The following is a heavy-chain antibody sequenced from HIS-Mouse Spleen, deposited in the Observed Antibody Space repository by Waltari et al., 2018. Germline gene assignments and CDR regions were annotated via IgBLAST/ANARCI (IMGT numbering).Heavy chain of an antibody. CDR1: GGSISSSSYY. D-gene: IGHD3-22*01. J-gene: IGHJ2*01. Sequence: QLQLQESGPGLVKPSETLSLTCTVSGGSISSSSYYWGWTRQPPGKGLEWIGSIYYSGSTYYNPSLKSRVTISVDTSKNQFSLKLSSVTAADTAVYYCARAVAHYYDSSGYYYWYFDLWGRGTLVTVSS. V-gene: IGHV4-39*07. CDR3: ARAVAHYYDSSGYYYWYFDL. CDR2: IYYSGST.